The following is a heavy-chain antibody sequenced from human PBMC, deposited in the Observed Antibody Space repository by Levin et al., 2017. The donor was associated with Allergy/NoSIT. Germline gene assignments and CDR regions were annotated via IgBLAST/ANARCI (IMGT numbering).Heavy chain of an antibody. V-gene: IGHV3-23*01. J-gene: IGHJ2*01. Sequence: LSLTCAASRFTFSNYAMSWVRQAPGKGLEWVSTISHRGDSTDYAASVKGRFTVSRDNSKNTLYLQMNSLRAEDTAVYYCANLGDSSGYYHTYWYLDLWGRGTLVTVSP. CDR3: ANLGDSSGYYHTYWYLDL. D-gene: IGHD3-22*01. CDR1: RFTFSNYA. CDR2: ISHRGDST.